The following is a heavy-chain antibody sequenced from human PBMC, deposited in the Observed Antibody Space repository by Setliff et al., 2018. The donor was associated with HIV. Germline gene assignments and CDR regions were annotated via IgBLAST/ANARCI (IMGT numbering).Heavy chain of an antibody. CDR1: GYTFTDYY. V-gene: IGHV1-2*02. D-gene: IGHD5-12*01. Sequence: ASVKVSCKASGYTFTDYYMHWLRQTPGQGLEWMGWIYCNSGGTNYGKKFQGRVTMTRDTSISTAYMELSSLKSDDTAVYYCAREIVSTITAYDIWGQGTMVTV. CDR3: AREIVSTITAYDI. J-gene: IGHJ3*02. CDR2: IYCNSGGT.